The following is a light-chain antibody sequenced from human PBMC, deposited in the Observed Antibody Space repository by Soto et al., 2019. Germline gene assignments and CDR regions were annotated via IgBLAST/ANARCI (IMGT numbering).Light chain of an antibody. CDR1: SANIGSNT. CDR3: AAWDDSLHGRGG. Sequence: QSVLTQPPSASVTPGQWVTISCSGSSANIGSNTVNWYQQLPGTAPKLLIYSNNQRSSGVPDRFSGSKSGTSASLAISGLQSEDQADDYCAAWDDSLHGRGGFGGGTKLTVL. V-gene: IGLV1-44*01. J-gene: IGLJ2*01. CDR2: SNN.